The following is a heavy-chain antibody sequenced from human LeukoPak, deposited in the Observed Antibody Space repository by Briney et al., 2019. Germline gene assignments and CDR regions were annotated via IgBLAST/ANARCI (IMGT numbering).Heavy chain of an antibody. Sequence: ASVKVSCKASGGIFSSYAISWVRQAPGQGLEWMGGIIPIFGTANYAQKFQGRVTITADESTSTAYMELSSLRSEDTTVYYCATCARNFYCYRFDYWGQGTLVTVSS. J-gene: IGHJ4*02. CDR3: ATCARNFYCYRFDY. V-gene: IGHV1-69*13. D-gene: IGHD2-2*02. CDR2: IIPIFGTA. CDR1: GGIFSSYA.